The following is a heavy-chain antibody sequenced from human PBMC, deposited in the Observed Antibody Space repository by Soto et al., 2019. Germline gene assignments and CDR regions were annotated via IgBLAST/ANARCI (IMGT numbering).Heavy chain of an antibody. V-gene: IGHV3-30*18. CDR3: AKDLAFWLGATPGIGY. D-gene: IGHD1-26*01. CDR1: GFTFSSYG. Sequence: QVQLVESGGGVVQPGRSLRLSCAASGFTFSSYGMHWVRQAPGKGLEWVAVISYVGSNKYYADSVKGRFTISRDNSKNTLYLQMNSLRAEDTAVYYCAKDLAFWLGATPGIGYWGQGTLVTVSS. J-gene: IGHJ4*02. CDR2: ISYVGSNK.